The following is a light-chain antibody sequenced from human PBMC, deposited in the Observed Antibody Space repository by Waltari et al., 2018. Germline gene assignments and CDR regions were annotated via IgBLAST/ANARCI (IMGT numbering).Light chain of an antibody. CDR2: ETS. J-gene: IGKJ2*01. CDR1: QTVISSY. CDR3: QQYGSSPRYT. Sequence: EIVLTQSPGTLSLSPGERVTLSCRASQTVISSYLAWYQQKPGPAPRLLIYETSSRATGIPDRFSGSRSGTDVTLTISRLEPEDSAVYYCQQYGSSPRYTFGQGTKLEIK. V-gene: IGKV3-20*01.